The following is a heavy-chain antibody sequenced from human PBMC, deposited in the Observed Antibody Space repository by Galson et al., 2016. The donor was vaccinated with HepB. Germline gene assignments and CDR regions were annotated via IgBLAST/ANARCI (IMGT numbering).Heavy chain of an antibody. J-gene: IGHJ6*02. D-gene: IGHD3-22*01. CDR3: ARQRVVITTRSDYYYYGLDV. Sequence: TLSLTCAVSGDLINSSNWWIWVRQPPGKGLEWIGEVYHSGSTNFNPSLKSRVTISADKSKNQFSLRLTSVTAADTAIYYCARQRVVITTRSDYYYYGLDVWGRGTTVTVSS. V-gene: IGHV4-4*02. CDR2: VYHSGST. CDR1: GDLINSSNW.